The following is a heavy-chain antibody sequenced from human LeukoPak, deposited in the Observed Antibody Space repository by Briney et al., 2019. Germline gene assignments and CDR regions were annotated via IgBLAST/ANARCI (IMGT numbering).Heavy chain of an antibody. J-gene: IGHJ3*02. Sequence: GGSLRLSCAASGFTFSSYDMHWVRQAPGKGLEWVSVISSDENNKYYADSVKGRFTISRDNSKNTLYLQMSSLRPEDTAVYYCAKAQIVGATLDAFDIWGQGTMVTVSS. CDR3: AKAQIVGATLDAFDI. D-gene: IGHD1-26*01. CDR2: ISSDENNK. V-gene: IGHV3-30*18. CDR1: GFTFSSYD.